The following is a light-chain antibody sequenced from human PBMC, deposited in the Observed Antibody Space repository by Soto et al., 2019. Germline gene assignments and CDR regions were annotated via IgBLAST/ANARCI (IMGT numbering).Light chain of an antibody. Sequence: EIVLTQSPATLSLSPGEGATLSCSTSQSVSSYLAWYQQKPGQTPRLLIYDASNSATGITDRFSGSGSGTDFTLAISSLEPEDFAVYYCQQRSNWPPTFGGGTKVEI. CDR1: QSVSSY. CDR3: QQRSNWPPT. CDR2: DAS. J-gene: IGKJ4*01. V-gene: IGKV3-11*01.